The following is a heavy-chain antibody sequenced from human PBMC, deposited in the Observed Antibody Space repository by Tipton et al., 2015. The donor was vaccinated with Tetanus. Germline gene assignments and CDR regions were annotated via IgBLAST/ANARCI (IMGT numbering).Heavy chain of an antibody. CDR3: ARHISPYDSSGYYWFDY. V-gene: IGHV4-39*01. J-gene: IGHJ4*02. Sequence: TLSLTCTVSGGSISSSSYYWGWIRQPPGKGLEWIGSIYYSGSTHYNPSLKSRLTISVDTPKNQFSLKLSSVTAADTAVYYCARHISPYDSSGYYWFDYWGQGTLVTVSS. CDR1: GGSISSSSYY. CDR2: IYYSGST. D-gene: IGHD3-22*01.